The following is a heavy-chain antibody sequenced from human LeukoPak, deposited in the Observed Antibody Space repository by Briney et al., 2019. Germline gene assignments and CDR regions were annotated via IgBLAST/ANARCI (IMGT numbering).Heavy chain of an antibody. J-gene: IGHJ4*02. CDR2: IIPILATA. D-gene: IGHD2-21*02. CDR3: ATSPTSDSPGY. Sequence: ASVKVSCKASGYTFTSYAISWVRQAPGQGLEWMGGIIPILATANYAQKFQGRVTITADESTSTAYMELSSLRSEDTAVYYCATSPTSDSPGYWGQGTLVTVSS. CDR1: GYTFTSYA. V-gene: IGHV1-69*13.